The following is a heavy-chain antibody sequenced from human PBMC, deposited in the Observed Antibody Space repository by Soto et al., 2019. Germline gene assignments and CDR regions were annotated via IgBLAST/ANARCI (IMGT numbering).Heavy chain of an antibody. J-gene: IGHJ6*02. CDR2: IDPSDSYT. D-gene: IGHD2-21*01. Sequence: GAPPKISCTGSGYSFNSYWISWVRQMPGKGHAWMGRIDPSDSYTNYSPSFQGHVTISADKSISTAYLQWSSLKASDTAMYYCARRLIRPGSVDYYYYGMDVWGQGTTVTVSS. CDR1: GYSFNSYW. V-gene: IGHV5-10-1*01. CDR3: ARRLIRPGSVDYYYYGMDV.